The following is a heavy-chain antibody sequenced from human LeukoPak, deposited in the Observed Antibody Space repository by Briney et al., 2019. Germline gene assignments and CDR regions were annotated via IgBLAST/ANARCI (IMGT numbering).Heavy chain of an antibody. D-gene: IGHD3-9*01. V-gene: IGHV3-74*01. Sequence: PGGSLRLSCAASGFTFSSYWMHWVRQAPGKGLVWVSRINSDGSSTSYADSVKGRFTISRDNAKDTLYLQMNSLRAEDTAVYYCARDANFDGMDVWGQGTTVTVSS. CDR2: INSDGSST. J-gene: IGHJ6*02. CDR3: ARDANFDGMDV. CDR1: GFTFSSYW.